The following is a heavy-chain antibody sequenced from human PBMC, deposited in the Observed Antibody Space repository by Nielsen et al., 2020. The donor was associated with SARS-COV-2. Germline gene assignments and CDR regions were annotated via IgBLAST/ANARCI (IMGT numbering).Heavy chain of an antibody. CDR1: GFTFSDYY. CDR2: ISSSSSYT. V-gene: IGHV3-11*05. CDR3: ARDAHRWSGYHDY. J-gene: IGHJ4*02. Sequence: GSLKISCAASGFTFSDYYMSWIRQAPGKGLEWVSYISSSSSYTNYADSVKGRFTISRDNAKNSLYLQMNSLRAEDTAVYYCARDAHRWSGYHDYWGQGTLVTVSS. D-gene: IGHD3-3*01.